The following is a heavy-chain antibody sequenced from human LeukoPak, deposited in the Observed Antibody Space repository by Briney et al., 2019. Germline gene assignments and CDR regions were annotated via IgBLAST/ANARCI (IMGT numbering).Heavy chain of an antibody. D-gene: IGHD3-10*01. J-gene: IGHJ4*02. V-gene: IGHV4-39*01. CDR2: IYYSGST. CDR3: ARRGGDHARENYFDY. Sequence: SETLSLTCTVSGGSISSSSYYWGWIRQPPGKGLEWIGSIYYSGSTYYNPSLKSRVTISVDTSKNQFSLKLRSVTAADTAVYYCARRGGDHARENYFDYWGQGTLVTVSS. CDR1: GGSISSSSYY.